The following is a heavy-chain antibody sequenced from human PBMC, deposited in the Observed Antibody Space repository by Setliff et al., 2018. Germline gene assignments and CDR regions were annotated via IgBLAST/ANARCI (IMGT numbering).Heavy chain of an antibody. Sequence: ASVKVSCKASGYTFTSYDINWVRRATGQGLEWMGWMNPNSGNTGYAQKFQGRVTMTRNTSISTAYMELSSLRSEDTAVYYCARGDTAMVVRAFDIWGQGTMVTVS. CDR2: MNPNSGNT. CDR3: ARGDTAMVVRAFDI. J-gene: IGHJ3*02. CDR1: GYTFTSYD. V-gene: IGHV1-8*02. D-gene: IGHD5-18*01.